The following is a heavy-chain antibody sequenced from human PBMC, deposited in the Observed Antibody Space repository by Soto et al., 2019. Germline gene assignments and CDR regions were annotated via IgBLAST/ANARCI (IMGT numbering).Heavy chain of an antibody. CDR3: ATRNYYDNRGYYYYYFDF. Sequence: GGSLRLSCAASGLSFTNYVMSWFRQAPGKGLEWLSAISGRGDNTYYADSMKGRFTISRDNSKNTVYLQMNSLRGEDTAVYYCATRNYYDNRGYYYYYFDFWGQGTMVTVSS. D-gene: IGHD3-22*01. CDR2: ISGRGDNT. J-gene: IGHJ4*02. V-gene: IGHV3-23*01. CDR1: GLSFTNYV.